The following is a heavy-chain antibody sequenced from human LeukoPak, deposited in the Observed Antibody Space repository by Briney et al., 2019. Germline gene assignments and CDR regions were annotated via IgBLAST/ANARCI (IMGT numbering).Heavy chain of an antibody. Sequence: SVKVSCEASGGTFSSYAISWVRQAPGQGLEWMGRIIPTLGIANYAQKFQGRVTITADKSTSTAYMELRSLRSDDTAVYYCARGPLDYGSGSYIDHWGQGTLVTVSS. CDR3: ARGPLDYGSGSYIDH. CDR1: GGTFSSYA. D-gene: IGHD3-10*01. J-gene: IGHJ4*02. CDR2: IIPTLGIA. V-gene: IGHV1-69*04.